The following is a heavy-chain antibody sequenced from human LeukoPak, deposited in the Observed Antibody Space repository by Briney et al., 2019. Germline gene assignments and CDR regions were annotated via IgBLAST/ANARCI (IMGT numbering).Heavy chain of an antibody. Sequence: GGSLRLSCAASGFTFSDYDMHWVRQAPGKGLEWVAVISSDGSNRNYTDSVKGRFTISRDNAKNSLYLQMNSLRAEDTAVYYCARAAIAAARIYYYMDVWGKGTTVTVSS. CDR3: ARAAIAAARIYYYMDV. CDR2: ISSDGSNR. D-gene: IGHD6-13*01. V-gene: IGHV3-30*03. J-gene: IGHJ6*03. CDR1: GFTFSDYD.